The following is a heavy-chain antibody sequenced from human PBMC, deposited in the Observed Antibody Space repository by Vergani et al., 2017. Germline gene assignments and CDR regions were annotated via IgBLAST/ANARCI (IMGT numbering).Heavy chain of an antibody. D-gene: IGHD5-18*01. CDR2: ISWNSGSI. J-gene: IGHJ4*02. CDR1: GFTFDDYA. CDR3: AREGYSYGPTIDY. V-gene: IGHV3-9*01. Sequence: EVQLVESGGGLVQPGRSLRLSCAASGFTFDDYAMHWVRQAPGKGLEWVSGISWNSGSIGYADSVKGRFTISRDNATNSLYLQMNSLRAEDTAVYYCAREGYSYGPTIDYWGQGTLVTVSS.